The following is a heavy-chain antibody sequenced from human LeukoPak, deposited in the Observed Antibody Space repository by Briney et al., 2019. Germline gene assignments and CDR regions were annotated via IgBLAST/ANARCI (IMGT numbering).Heavy chain of an antibody. CDR2: INPNSGST. Sequence: GASVKVSCKASGYTFTCYYMHWVRQAPGQGLEWMGWINPNSGSTNYAQKFQGRVTMTRDTSISTAYMELSRLRSDDTAVYYCARGDSSSLVSYWGQGTLVTVSS. J-gene: IGHJ4*02. D-gene: IGHD6-13*01. CDR1: GYTFTCYY. CDR3: ARGDSSSLVSY. V-gene: IGHV1-2*02.